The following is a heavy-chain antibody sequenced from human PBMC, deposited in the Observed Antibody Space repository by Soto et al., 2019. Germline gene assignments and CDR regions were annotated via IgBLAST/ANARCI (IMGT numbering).Heavy chain of an antibody. CDR3: ARSPRSSPYFDY. V-gene: IGHV5-51*07. D-gene: IGHD6-13*01. J-gene: IGHJ4*02. Sequence: STWRGWVHHLPGKGLEWMGIIYPGDHETRYSPSFHGKVTISADKSINTAYLQWNSLEASDTAFYFCARSPRSSPYFDYWGQAALVSVSS. CDR2: IYPGDHET. CDR1: STW.